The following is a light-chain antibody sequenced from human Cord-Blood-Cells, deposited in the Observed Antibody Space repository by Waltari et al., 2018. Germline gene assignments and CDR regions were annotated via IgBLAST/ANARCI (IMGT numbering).Light chain of an antibody. J-gene: IGLJ2*01. Sequence: QSALTQPASVSGSPGQAITIPCTGTSSHVGGCNLSSWYQQHPGKAPKLMIYDVSNRPSGVSNRFSGSKSGNTASLTISGLQAEDEADYYCSSYTSSSTLVFGGGTKLTVL. CDR3: SSYTSSSTLV. CDR2: DVS. V-gene: IGLV2-14*01. CDR1: SSHVGGCNL.